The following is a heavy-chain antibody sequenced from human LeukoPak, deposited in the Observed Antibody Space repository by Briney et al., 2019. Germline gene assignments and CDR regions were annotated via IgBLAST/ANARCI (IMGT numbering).Heavy chain of an antibody. Sequence: SETLSLTCTVSGGSISSGSYYWRWIRQPAGKGLEWIGRIYTSGSTNYNPSLKSRVTISVDTSKNQFSLKLSSVTAADTAVYYCARAGFGSTLDYWGQGTLVTVSS. CDR3: ARAGFGSTLDY. D-gene: IGHD3-16*01. J-gene: IGHJ4*02. CDR1: GGSISSGSYY. V-gene: IGHV4-61*02. CDR2: IYTSGST.